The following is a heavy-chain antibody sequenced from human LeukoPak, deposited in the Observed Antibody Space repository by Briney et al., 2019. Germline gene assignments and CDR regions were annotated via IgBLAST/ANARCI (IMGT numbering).Heavy chain of an antibody. CDR3: ARTSSWYAGAWFDS. V-gene: IGHV4-39*01. Sequence: SETLSLTCTVSRGSIRTADCYWPWVRQPPGGGLEWLGSIYFSGTAYFNPSLKSRVAVSIDTSKYQFSLKVTSVNASDTAVYFWARTSSWYAGAWFDSWGQGTLVTVSS. D-gene: IGHD6-13*01. CDR1: RGSIRTADCY. CDR2: IYFSGTA. J-gene: IGHJ5*01.